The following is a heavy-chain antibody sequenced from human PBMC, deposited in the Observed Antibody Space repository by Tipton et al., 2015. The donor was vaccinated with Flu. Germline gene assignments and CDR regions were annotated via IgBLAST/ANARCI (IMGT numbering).Heavy chain of an antibody. CDR3: ARSGIAVAGIHY. Sequence: TLSLTCTVSGGSISSYYWSWIRQPPGKGLEWIGYIYYSGSTNYNPSLKSRVTISVDTSKNQFSLKLSSVTAADTAVYYCARSGIAVAGIHYWGQGTLVTVSS. D-gene: IGHD6-19*01. V-gene: IGHV4-59*08. CDR1: GGSISSYY. CDR2: IYYSGST. J-gene: IGHJ4*02.